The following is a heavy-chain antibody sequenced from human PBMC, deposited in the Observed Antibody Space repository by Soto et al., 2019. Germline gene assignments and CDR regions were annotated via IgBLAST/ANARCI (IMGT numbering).Heavy chain of an antibody. J-gene: IGHJ3*02. D-gene: IGHD1-7*01. Sequence: QVQLQQWGAGLLKPSETLSLTCAVYGGSFSGYYWSWIRQPPGKGLEWIGEINHSGSTNYNPSLKSRVTISVDTSKNQFSLKLSSVTAADTAVYYCARGTNWNYGPGWDAFDIWGLGTMVTVSS. V-gene: IGHV4-34*01. CDR1: GGSFSGYY. CDR3: ARGTNWNYGPGWDAFDI. CDR2: INHSGST.